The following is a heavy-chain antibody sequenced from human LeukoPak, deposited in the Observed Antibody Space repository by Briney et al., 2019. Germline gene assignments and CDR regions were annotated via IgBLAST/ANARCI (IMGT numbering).Heavy chain of an antibody. CDR1: GYTFTSYD. CDR2: INTNTGNP. J-gene: IGHJ4*02. CDR3: ARSNNDGDYLGVGFDY. Sequence: ASVKVSCKASGYTFTSYDINWVRQATGQGLEWMGWINTNTGNPTYAQGFTGRFVFSLDTSVSTAYLQISSLQAEDTAVYYCARSNNDGDYLGVGFDYWGQGTLDTVSS. V-gene: IGHV7-4-1*02. D-gene: IGHD4-17*01.